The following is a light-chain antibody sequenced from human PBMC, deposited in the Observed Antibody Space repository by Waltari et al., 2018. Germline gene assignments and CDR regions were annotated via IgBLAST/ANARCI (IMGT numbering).Light chain of an antibody. Sequence: QTVVTQEPSLTVSPGGTVTLTCASSTGAVAGDFYPSWFQQMPGQAPRALIFGSTTKYSWTPARFSGSLLGGKAALTLSGAQPEDEADYYCLLHFGGDQLVFGGGTKLTVL. CDR3: LLHFGGDQLV. V-gene: IGLV7-43*01. CDR1: TGAVAGDFY. CDR2: GST. J-gene: IGLJ3*02.